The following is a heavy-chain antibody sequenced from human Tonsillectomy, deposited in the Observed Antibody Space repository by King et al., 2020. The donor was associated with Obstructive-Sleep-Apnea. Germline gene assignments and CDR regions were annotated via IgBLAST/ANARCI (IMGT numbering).Heavy chain of an antibody. D-gene: IGHD4-17*01. CDR1: GYTFTSYG. J-gene: IGHJ4*02. V-gene: IGHV1-18*04. CDR2: ISAYNGNT. CDR3: ARDLGHDYGDGPPRTRYYFDY. Sequence: QLVQSGAEVKKPGASVKVSCKASGYTFTSYGISWVRQAPGQGLEWMGWISAYNGNTNYAQKLQGRVTMTTDTSTSTAYMELRSLRSDDTAVYYCARDLGHDYGDGPPRTRYYFDYWGQGTLVTVSS.